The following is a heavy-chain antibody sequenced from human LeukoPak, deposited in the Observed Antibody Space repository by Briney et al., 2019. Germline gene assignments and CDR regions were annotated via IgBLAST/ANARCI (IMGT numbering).Heavy chain of an antibody. Sequence: ASVKVSCKASGYTFTSYAMNWVRQAPGQGLEWMGWINTNTGNPTYAQGFTGRFVFSLDTSVSTAYLQISSLKAEDTAVYYCARSHEQGPYDAFDIWGQGTMVTVSS. D-gene: IGHD6-13*01. J-gene: IGHJ3*02. CDR3: ARSHEQGPYDAFDI. CDR1: GYTFTSYA. V-gene: IGHV7-4-1*02. CDR2: INTNTGNP.